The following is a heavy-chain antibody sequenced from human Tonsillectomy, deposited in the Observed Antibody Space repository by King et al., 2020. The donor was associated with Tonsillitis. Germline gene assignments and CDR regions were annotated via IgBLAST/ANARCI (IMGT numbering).Heavy chain of an antibody. V-gene: IGHV3-23*03. CDR2: IYSGDSST. CDR3: AKDAGGDGYNLYYLDY. CDR1: GFTFSSYA. Sequence: VQLVESGGGLVQPGGSLRLSCAASGFTFSSYAMSWVRPAPGKGLEWVSVIYSGDSSTYYADSVKGRFTISRDNSKNTLYLQMNSLRAEDTAVYYCAKDAGGDGYNLYYLDYWGQGTLVTVSS. D-gene: IGHD5-24*01. J-gene: IGHJ4*02.